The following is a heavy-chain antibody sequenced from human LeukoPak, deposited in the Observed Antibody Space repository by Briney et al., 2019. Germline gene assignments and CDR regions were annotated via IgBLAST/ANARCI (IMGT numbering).Heavy chain of an antibody. CDR2: INPSSLGT. CDR1: GYTFTNYC. D-gene: IGHD3-3*01. CDR3: ARALRIETFGVRRYYYHAMNV. J-gene: IGHJ6*02. V-gene: IGHV1-46*01. Sequence: ASVKVSCKASGYTFTNYCMHWVRQAPGQGLEWMEVINPSSLGTTYAQRFQGRVTMTTDTSTSTVYMDLSSLRSEDTAVYYCARALRIETFGVRRYYYHAMNVWGQGTTVTVSS.